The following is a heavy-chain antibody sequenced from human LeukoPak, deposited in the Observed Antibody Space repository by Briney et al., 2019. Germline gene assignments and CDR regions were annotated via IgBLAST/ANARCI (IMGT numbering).Heavy chain of an antibody. Sequence: SETLSLTCTVSGGSISSYYWSWIRQPPAKGLEWIGYIYYSGSTNYNPSLKSRVTLSVDTSKNQFSLKLSSVTAADTAVYYCATVSSRKRMYLDSYYYYGMDVWGQGTTVTVSS. CDR3: ATVSSRKRMYLDSYYYYGMDV. CDR1: GGSISSYY. D-gene: IGHD6-13*01. V-gene: IGHV4-59*01. J-gene: IGHJ6*02. CDR2: IYYSGST.